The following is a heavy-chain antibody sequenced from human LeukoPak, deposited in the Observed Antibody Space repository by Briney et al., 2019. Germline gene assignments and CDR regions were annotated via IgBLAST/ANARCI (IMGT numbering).Heavy chain of an antibody. CDR1: GFTFSVHW. Sequence: PGGSLRLSYAASGFTFSVHWMSWVRQAPGKGLEWVANIKPDGSEKNYVDSEKGRFTISIDNAKNSLYLQMNSLRVEDTAVYWCARELSWSGRDYWGQGTLVTVSS. CDR2: IKPDGSEK. V-gene: IGHV3-7*01. CDR3: ARELSWSGRDY. D-gene: IGHD3-3*01. J-gene: IGHJ4*02.